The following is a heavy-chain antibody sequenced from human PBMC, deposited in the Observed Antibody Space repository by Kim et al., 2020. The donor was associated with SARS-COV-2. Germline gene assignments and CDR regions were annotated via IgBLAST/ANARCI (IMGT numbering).Heavy chain of an antibody. J-gene: IGHJ4*02. Sequence: KFQGRVTMTRDTSTSTVYMELSSLRSEDTAVYHCAREANIVVVPAAPLDYWGQGTLVTVSS. D-gene: IGHD2-2*01. CDR3: AREANIVVVPAAPLDY. V-gene: IGHV1-46*01.